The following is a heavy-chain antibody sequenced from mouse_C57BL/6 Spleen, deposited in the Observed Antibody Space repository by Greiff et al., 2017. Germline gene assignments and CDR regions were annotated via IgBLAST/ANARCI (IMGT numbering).Heavy chain of an antibody. CDR2: INPNNGGT. CDR3: ARWDYYGSSYENY. J-gene: IGHJ2*01. V-gene: IGHV1-26*01. CDR1: GYTFTDYY. D-gene: IGHD1-1*01. Sequence: EVQLQQSGPELVKPGASVKISCKASGYTFTDYYMNWVKQSHGKSLEWIGDINPNNGGTSYNQKFKGKATLTVGKSSSTAYMELRSLTSEDSAVYYCARWDYYGSSYENYWGQGTTLTVSS.